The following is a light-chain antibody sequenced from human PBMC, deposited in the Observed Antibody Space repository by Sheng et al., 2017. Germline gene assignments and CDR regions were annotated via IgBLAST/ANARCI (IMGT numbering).Light chain of an antibody. CDR2: AAS. CDR3: QQVTIYPYT. CDR1: QSISDW. Sequence: IQMTQSPSTLSASVGDRVTITCRASQSISDWLAWYQQKPEKAPNLLIYAASTLQSGVPSRFSGSGSGTDFTLTISSLQPEDFATYYCQQVTIYPYTFGQGTKLEIK. V-gene: IGKV1-5*01. J-gene: IGKJ2*01.